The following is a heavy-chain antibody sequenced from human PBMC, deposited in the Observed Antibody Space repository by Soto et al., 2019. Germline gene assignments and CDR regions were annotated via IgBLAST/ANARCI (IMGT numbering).Heavy chain of an antibody. Sequence: TLSLTCTVSVGSISSGGYYWSWIRQHPGKGLEWIGYIYYSGSTYYNPSLKSRVTISVDTSKNQFSLKLSSVTAADTAVYYCERIRRGSYQCFGYWGQGTLVTVSS. D-gene: IGHD3-16*02. CDR3: ERIRRGSYQCFGY. CDR1: VGSISSGGYY. J-gene: IGHJ4*02. CDR2: IYYSGST. V-gene: IGHV4-31*03.